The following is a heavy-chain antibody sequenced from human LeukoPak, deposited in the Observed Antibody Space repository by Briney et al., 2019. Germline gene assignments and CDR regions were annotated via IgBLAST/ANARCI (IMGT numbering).Heavy chain of an antibody. CDR1: GYTFTSYG. J-gene: IGHJ4*02. D-gene: IGHD4-23*01. CDR2: ISAYNGNT. Sequence: ASVKVSCKASGYTFTSYGISWVRQAPGQGLEWMGWISAYNGNTNYAQKLQGRVTMTTHTSTSTAYMELRSLRSDDTAVYYCARDPAVDGGNSELDYWGQGTLVTVSS. CDR3: ARDPAVDGGNSELDY. V-gene: IGHV1-18*01.